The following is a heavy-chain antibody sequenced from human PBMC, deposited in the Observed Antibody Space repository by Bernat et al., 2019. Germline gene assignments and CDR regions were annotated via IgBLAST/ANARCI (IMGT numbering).Heavy chain of an antibody. CDR2: ISSSSSYI. CDR3: ARGDVGYCSSTSCYRTPYYFDY. CDR1: GFTFSSYS. J-gene: IGHJ4*02. V-gene: IGHV3-21*01. D-gene: IGHD2-2*01. Sequence: EVQLVESRGGLVQPGGSLRLSCAASGFTFSSYSMNWVRQAPGKGLEWVSSISSSSSYIYYADSVKGRFTISRDNAKNSLYLQMNSLRAEDTAVYYCARGDVGYCSSTSCYRTPYYFDYWGQGTLVTVSS.